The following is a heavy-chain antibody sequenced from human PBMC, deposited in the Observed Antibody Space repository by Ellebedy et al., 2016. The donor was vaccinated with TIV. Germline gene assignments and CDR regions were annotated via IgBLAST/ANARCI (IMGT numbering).Heavy chain of an antibody. Sequence: GESLKISCTASGFTVTSNYMNWIRQAPGKGLESVSVTYSGGTTYYAESVKGRFTISSDNSKKMVYLQMNSLRVEDTAVYYCAKRHYGFHAHEEITHWGQGTLVTVSS. CDR3: AKRHYGFHAHEEITH. J-gene: IGHJ4*02. CDR1: GFTVTSNY. CDR2: TYSGGTT. V-gene: IGHV3-53*01. D-gene: IGHD3-10*01.